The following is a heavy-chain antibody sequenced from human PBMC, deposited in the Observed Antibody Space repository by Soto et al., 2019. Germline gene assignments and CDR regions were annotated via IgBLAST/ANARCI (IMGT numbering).Heavy chain of an antibody. Sequence: ASVKVSCKASGYTFTSYGISWVRQAPGQGLEWMGWISAYNGNTNYAQKLQGRVTMTTDTSTSTAYMELRSLRSDDTAVYYCAGDRPKQRWLQPPGTYYYYGMDVWGQGTTVTVSS. D-gene: IGHD5-12*01. CDR2: ISAYNGNT. V-gene: IGHV1-18*01. CDR3: AGDRPKQRWLQPPGTYYYYGMDV. CDR1: GYTFTSYG. J-gene: IGHJ6*02.